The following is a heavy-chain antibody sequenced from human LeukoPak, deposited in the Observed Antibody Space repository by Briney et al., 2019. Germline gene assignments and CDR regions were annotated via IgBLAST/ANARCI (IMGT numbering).Heavy chain of an antibody. CDR2: ISGSGGST. CDR3: AKGVITFGGVIQTFGH. Sequence: GGSLRLSCAASGFTFSSYAMSWVRQAPGPGLEWVSAISGSGGSTYYADSVKGRFTISRDNSNNTPYLQMNSLRAAAPAVYYCAKGVITFGGVIQTFGHWGQGNLVNVSS. CDR1: GFTFSSYA. J-gene: IGHJ4*01. V-gene: IGHV3-23*01. D-gene: IGHD3-16*01.